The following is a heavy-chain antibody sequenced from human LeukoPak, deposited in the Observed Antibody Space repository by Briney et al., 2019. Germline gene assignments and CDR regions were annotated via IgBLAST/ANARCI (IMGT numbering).Heavy chain of an antibody. CDR2: ISSSSSYI. J-gene: IGHJ4*02. D-gene: IGHD6-13*01. CDR1: GFTFSSYS. Sequence: GGSLRLSCAASGFTFSSYSMNWVRQAPGKGLEWVSSISSSSSYIYYADSVKGRFTIPRDNAKNSLYLQMNSLRAEDTAVYYCASSGAAAGTGVDYWGQGTLVTVSS. CDR3: ASSGAAAGTGVDY. V-gene: IGHV3-21*01.